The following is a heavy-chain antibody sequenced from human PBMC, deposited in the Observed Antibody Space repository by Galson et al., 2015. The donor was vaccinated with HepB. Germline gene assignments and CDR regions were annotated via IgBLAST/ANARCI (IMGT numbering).Heavy chain of an antibody. Sequence: SVKVSCKASGGTFSSYAISWVRQAPGQGLEWMGGIIPIFGTANYAQKFQGRVTITADKSTSTAYMELSSLRSEDTAVYYCARDKPRYSYGLGFDLWGRGTLVTVSS. CDR3: ARDKPRYSYGLGFDL. J-gene: IGHJ2*01. CDR1: GGTFSSYA. CDR2: IIPIFGTA. V-gene: IGHV1-69*06. D-gene: IGHD5-18*01.